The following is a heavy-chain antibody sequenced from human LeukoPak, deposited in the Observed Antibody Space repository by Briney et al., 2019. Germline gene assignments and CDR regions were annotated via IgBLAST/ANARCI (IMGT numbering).Heavy chain of an antibody. CDR3: ARGPSLVVVVPGGDYYNYYMDV. V-gene: IGHV1-2*02. CDR1: GYTFTGYY. J-gene: IGHJ6*03. CDR2: INPNSGGT. Sequence: ASVKVSCKASGYTFTGYYMHWVRQAPGQGLEWMGWINPNSGGTNYAQKFQGRVTMTRDTSISTAYMELSRLRSDDTAVYYCARGPSLVVVVPGGDYYNYYMDVWGKGTTVTISS. D-gene: IGHD2-2*01.